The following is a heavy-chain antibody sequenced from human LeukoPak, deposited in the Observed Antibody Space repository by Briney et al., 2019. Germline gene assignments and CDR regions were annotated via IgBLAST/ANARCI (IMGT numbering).Heavy chain of an antibody. V-gene: IGHV4-4*09. J-gene: IGHJ5*02. CDR1: GGSITTYY. Sequence: PSETLSLTCSVSGGSITTYYWSWIRQPPGQGLEWIGYTYVGETRTYNPSLKSRAAISVDTSNNHLSLTLTSVTAADTAVYYCARVSGHVYDPWGQGILVTVSS. CDR3: ARVSGHVYDP. CDR2: TYVGETR. D-gene: IGHD5/OR15-5a*01.